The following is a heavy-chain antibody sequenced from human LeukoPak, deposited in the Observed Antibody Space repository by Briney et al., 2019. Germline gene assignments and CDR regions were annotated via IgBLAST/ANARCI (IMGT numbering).Heavy chain of an antibody. J-gene: IGHJ4*02. CDR2: IKSKTDGGTT. D-gene: IGHD3-3*01. CDR1: GFTFSNAW. Sequence: GGSLRLSCAASGFTFSNAWMSWVRQAPGKGLEWVGRIKSKTDGGTTDYAAPVKGRFTISRDDSKNTLYLQMNSLKTEDTAVYYCTTGGDDFWSGWDYWGQGTLVTVSS. CDR3: TTGGDDFWSGWDY. V-gene: IGHV3-15*01.